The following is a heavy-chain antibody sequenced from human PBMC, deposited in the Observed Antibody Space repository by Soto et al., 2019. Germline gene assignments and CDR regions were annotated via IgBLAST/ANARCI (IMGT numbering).Heavy chain of an antibody. D-gene: IGHD3-16*01. V-gene: IGHV4-34*01. CDR3: ARLYYGTWGSRYNWFDP. J-gene: IGHJ5*02. CDR2: INHSGST. Sequence: SETLSLTCAVYGGSFSGYYWTWIRQPPGTGLEWIGEINHSGSTNYNPSLKSRVTISVDTSKNQFSLKLTSVTAADTAVYYCARLYYGTWGSRYNWFDPWGQGTLVTV. CDR1: GGSFSGYY.